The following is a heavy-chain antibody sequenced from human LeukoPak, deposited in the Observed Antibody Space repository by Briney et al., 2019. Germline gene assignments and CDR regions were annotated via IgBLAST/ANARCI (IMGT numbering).Heavy chain of an antibody. J-gene: IGHJ3*02. CDR1: GFTFSSYS. CDR2: ISSSSSYI. Sequence: TGGSLRLSCAASGFTFSSYSMNWVRQAPGKGLEWVSSISSSSSYIYYADSVKGRFTISRDNAKNSLYLQMNSLRAEDTAVYYCAREYRGDYVWGLLAPGAFDIWGQGTMVTVSS. CDR3: AREYRGDYVWGLLAPGAFDI. D-gene: IGHD3-16*01. V-gene: IGHV3-21*01.